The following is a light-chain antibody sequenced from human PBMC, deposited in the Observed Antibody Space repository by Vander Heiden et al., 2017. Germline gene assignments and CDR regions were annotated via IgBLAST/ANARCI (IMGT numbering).Light chain of an antibody. V-gene: IGLV1-40*01. CDR2: GNT. Sequence: QSVLTQPPSVSGAPGQRVPISCTGSRSHIGAGYAVNWYQHLPGTAPKLLIYGNTKRPSGVPDRFSGSKSGTSAALAVSGLRAEDEADYYCQSYDSSLSGSVVFGGGTKLTVL. CDR3: QSYDSSLSGSVV. J-gene: IGLJ2*01. CDR1: RSHIGAGYA.